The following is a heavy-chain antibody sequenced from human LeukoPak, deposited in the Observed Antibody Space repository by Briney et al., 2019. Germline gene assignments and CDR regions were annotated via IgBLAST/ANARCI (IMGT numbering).Heavy chain of an antibody. CDR3: AKQGRSGSYYFDY. D-gene: IGHD3-10*01. CDR1: GFTFSSYS. J-gene: IGHJ4*02. CDR2: ISGSGGST. Sequence: GGSLRLSCAASGFTFSSYSMNWVRQAPGKGLEWVSAISGSGGSTYYADSVKGRFTISRDNSKNTLYLQMNSLRAEDTAVYYCAKQGRSGSYYFDYWGQGTLVTVSS. V-gene: IGHV3-23*01.